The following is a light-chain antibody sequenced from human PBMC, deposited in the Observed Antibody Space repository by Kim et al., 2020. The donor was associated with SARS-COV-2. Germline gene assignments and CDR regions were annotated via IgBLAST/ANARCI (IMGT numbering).Light chain of an antibody. CDR3: QQYDSYPRT. Sequence: DIQMTQSPSLVSASVGDTVTITCRASQGISSWLAWYQQKPAKALKSLIYAASSLQSGVPSRFSGSGSGTDFTLTINSLQPEDFATYYCQQYDSYPRTFGQGTKVDIK. V-gene: IGKV1D-16*01. CDR1: QGISSW. CDR2: AAS. J-gene: IGKJ1*01.